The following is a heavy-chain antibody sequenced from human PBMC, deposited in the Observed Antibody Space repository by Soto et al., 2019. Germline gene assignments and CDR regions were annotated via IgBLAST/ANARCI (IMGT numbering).Heavy chain of an antibody. CDR1: GGSISSGGYS. CDR2: IYHSGST. Sequence: PSETLSLTCAVSGGSISSGGYSWSWIRQPPGKGLEWIGYIYHSGSTYYNPSLKSRVTISVDRSKNQFSLKLSSVTAADTAVYYCARVLSGYDGFDYWGQGTLVTVSS. CDR3: ARVLSGYDGFDY. V-gene: IGHV4-30-2*01. D-gene: IGHD5-12*01. J-gene: IGHJ4*02.